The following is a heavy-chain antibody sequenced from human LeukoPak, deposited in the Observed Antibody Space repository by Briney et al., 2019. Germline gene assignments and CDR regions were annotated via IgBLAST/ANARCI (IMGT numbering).Heavy chain of an antibody. CDR3: ARVLQEVAAPFDY. V-gene: IGHV4-39*07. CDR2: IYHSGST. D-gene: IGHD6-19*01. CDR1: GGSISSSTYY. Sequence: SETLSLTCTVSGGSISSSTYYWGWIRQPPGKGLEWIGSIYHSGSTYYNPSLKSRVTISVDTSKNQFSLKLSSVTAADTAVYYCARVLQEVAAPFDYWGQGTLVTVSS. J-gene: IGHJ4*02.